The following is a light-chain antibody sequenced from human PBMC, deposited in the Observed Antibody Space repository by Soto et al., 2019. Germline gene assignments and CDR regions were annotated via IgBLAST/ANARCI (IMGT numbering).Light chain of an antibody. CDR3: QQYENAPIT. CDR1: QDIATN. V-gene: IGKV1-33*01. J-gene: IGKJ5*01. CDR2: DAS. Sequence: DIRMTQPPSSLSASVGDRVTIPCQASQDIATNLNWYQQKPGKAPKLLIYDASGLATGVPSRFRGSGSGTDSTLTINSLQPEDIATYYCQQYENAPITFGQGTRLEIK.